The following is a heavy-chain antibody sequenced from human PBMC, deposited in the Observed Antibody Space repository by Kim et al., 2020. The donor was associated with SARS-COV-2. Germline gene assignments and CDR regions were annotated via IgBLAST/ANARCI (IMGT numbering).Heavy chain of an antibody. V-gene: IGHV3-15*01. CDR1: GFTFSNAW. D-gene: IGHD3-16*01. J-gene: IGHJ6*02. CDR2: IKSKTDGGTT. CDR3: TTGTSYEDYYYYGMDV. Sequence: GGSLRLSCAASGFTFSNAWMSWVRQAPGKGLEWVGRIKSKTDGGTTDYAAPVKGRFTISRDDSKNTLYLQMNSLKTEDTAVYYCTTGTSYEDYYYYGMDVWGQGTTVTVSS.